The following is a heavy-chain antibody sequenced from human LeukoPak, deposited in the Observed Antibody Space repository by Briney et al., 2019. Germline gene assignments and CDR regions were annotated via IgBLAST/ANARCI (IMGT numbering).Heavy chain of an antibody. CDR1: GGSISSYY. Sequence: SETLSLTRTVSGGSISSYYWSWIRQPPGKGLEWIGYIYYSGSTNYNPSLKSRVTISVDTPKNQFSLKLSSVTAADTAVYYCASGYYDSSGYSRIFDYWGQGTLVTVSS. D-gene: IGHD3-22*01. CDR2: IYYSGST. J-gene: IGHJ4*02. CDR3: ASGYYDSSGYSRIFDY. V-gene: IGHV4-59*01.